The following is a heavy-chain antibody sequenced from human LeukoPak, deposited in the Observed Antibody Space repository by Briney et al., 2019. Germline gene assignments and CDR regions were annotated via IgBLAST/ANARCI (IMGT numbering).Heavy chain of an antibody. D-gene: IGHD2-2*02. V-gene: IGHV3-23*01. J-gene: IGHJ5*02. Sequence: GGSLRLSCAASGFTFSSYAMSWVRQAPEKGLELVSAIRGSGGSTYYADSVKGRFTFSTDNSKNTLYLQMNSLRAEDTAVYYCAKATRGRCSSTSCYSVNHWGQGTLVTVSS. CDR1: GFTFSSYA. CDR2: IRGSGGST. CDR3: AKATRGRCSSTSCYSVNH.